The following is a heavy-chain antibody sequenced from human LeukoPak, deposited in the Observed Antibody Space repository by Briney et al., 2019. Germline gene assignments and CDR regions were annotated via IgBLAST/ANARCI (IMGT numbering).Heavy chain of an antibody. D-gene: IGHD2-2*01. Sequence: GGSLRLSCAASGFTFSSYAMHWVRQAPGKGLEWVAVISYDGSNKYYADSVEGRFTISRDNSKNTLYLQMNSLRAEDTAVYHCAKDWGPWGSCPDSWGQGTLVTVSS. CDR3: AKDWGPWGSCPDS. J-gene: IGHJ4*02. CDR2: ISYDGSNK. CDR1: GFTFSSYA. V-gene: IGHV3-30*04.